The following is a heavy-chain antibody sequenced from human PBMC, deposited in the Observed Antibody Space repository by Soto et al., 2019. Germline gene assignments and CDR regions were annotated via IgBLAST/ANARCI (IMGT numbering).Heavy chain of an antibody. Sequence: SETLSLTCTIYGGSFSGYYWTWIRQPPGKGLEWIGEINHSGTTSYSPSLKRRVSISVDTSKDKFSLNLSSVTAADTAVYYCASGKTRTARPSLRYYYYGLDVWGQGTTVTVSS. CDR3: ASGKTRTARPSLRYYYYGLDV. CDR1: GGSFSGYY. J-gene: IGHJ6*02. CDR2: INHSGTT. D-gene: IGHD6-6*01. V-gene: IGHV4-34*01.